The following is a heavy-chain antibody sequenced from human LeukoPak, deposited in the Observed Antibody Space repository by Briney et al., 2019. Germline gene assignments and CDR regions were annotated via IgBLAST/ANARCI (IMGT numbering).Heavy chain of an antibody. J-gene: IGHJ4*02. V-gene: IGHV3-30*18. D-gene: IGHD2-15*01. Sequence: GRSLRLSCAASGFTFSNYGMHWVRQAPGKGLEWVAVISYDGSNKYYADSVKGRFTISRDNSKNTLYLQMNSLRAEDTAVYYCAKDLQKYCSGGSCPPLDYWGQGTLVTVSS. CDR3: AKDLQKYCSGGSCPPLDY. CDR1: GFTFSNYG. CDR2: ISYDGSNK.